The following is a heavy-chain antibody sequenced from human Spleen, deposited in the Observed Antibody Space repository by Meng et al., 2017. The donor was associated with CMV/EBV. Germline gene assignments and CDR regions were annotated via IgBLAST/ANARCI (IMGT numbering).Heavy chain of an antibody. J-gene: IGHJ6*02. Sequence: ASVKVSCKASGYTFTSYIFHWVRQAPGQGLEWMGIINPSGGSTRYAQKFQARVTMTRDTSASTVYMELSSLRSEDTAVYYCARDLGRITLFGVVKKQSHYGMDVWGQGTTVTVSS. CDR2: INPSGGST. V-gene: IGHV1-46*01. CDR1: GYTFTSYI. CDR3: ARDLGRITLFGVVKKQSHYGMDV. D-gene: IGHD3-3*01.